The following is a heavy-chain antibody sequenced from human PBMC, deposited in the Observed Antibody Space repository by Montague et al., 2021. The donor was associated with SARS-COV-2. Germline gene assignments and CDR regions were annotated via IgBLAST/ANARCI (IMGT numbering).Heavy chain of an antibody. J-gene: IGHJ3*02. Sequence: SETLSLTCTVSGGSVTSGDYYWTWIRQPPGKGLEWIGYIYNTGRTNYNPSLKSRVTISMDTSKNQFSLKVDSVSAADTAVYYCATEMPAYDVFDTWGQGTRGTGSA. CDR2: IYNTGRT. V-gene: IGHV4-61*08. CDR1: GGSVTSGDYY. CDR3: ATEMPAYDVFDT. D-gene: IGHD2-2*01.